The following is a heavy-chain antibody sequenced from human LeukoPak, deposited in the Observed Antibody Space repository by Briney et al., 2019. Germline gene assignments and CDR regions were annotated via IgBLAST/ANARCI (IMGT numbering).Heavy chain of an antibody. CDR2: INPNSGGT. J-gene: IGHJ5*02. D-gene: IGHD1-26*01. CDR3: ERVGWEDWFDP. Sequence: ASVKVSFKASGYTFTGWYMHWVRQAPGQGLEWMGWINPNSGGTNYAQKFQGRVTMTRDTSISTAYMELSRLRSDDTAVCYCERVGWEDWFDPWGQGTLVTVSS. V-gene: IGHV1-2*02. CDR1: GYTFTGWY.